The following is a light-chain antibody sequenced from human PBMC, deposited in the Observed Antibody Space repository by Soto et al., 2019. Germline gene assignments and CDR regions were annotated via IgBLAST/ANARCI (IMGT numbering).Light chain of an antibody. CDR1: SGHSSYA. CDR2: LNSDGSH. V-gene: IGLV4-69*01. Sequence: QLVLTHSPSASASLGASVKRTCTLSSGHSSYAIAWHQQQPEKGPRYLMKLNSDGSHSKGDGIPDRFSGSSSGAERYLTISSLQSEDEADYYCQTWGTGPVFGGGTKLTVL. CDR3: QTWGTGPV. J-gene: IGLJ2*01.